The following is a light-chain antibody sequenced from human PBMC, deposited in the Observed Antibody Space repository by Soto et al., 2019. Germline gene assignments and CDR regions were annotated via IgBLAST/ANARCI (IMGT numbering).Light chain of an antibody. J-gene: IGKJ1*01. CDR1: QYVGTR. Sequence: EIVLTQSPATLSSSPGETAPLSCRASQYVGTRLAWYQHKPGQAPRLLIYYTSNRATGIPDRFSGSGSGTDFTLTISRLEPEDFAVYYCQRYGSSGTFGQGTKV. CDR3: QRYGSSGT. V-gene: IGKV3-20*01. CDR2: YTS.